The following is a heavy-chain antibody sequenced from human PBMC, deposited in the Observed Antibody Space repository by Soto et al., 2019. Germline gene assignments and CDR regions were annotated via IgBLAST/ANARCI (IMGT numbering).Heavy chain of an antibody. Sequence: QVRLVQSGVEGKKPGASVKVSCKASGYTFTNYGISWVRQAPGQGLEWMGWINVYNGNTKYAQKVQGRVTMTTDTSTSTAYMELRSLRSDDTAVYYCARGVGSGTYYNQYNWFDPWGQGTLVTVSS. CDR1: GYTFTNYG. CDR3: ARGVGSGTYYNQYNWFDP. J-gene: IGHJ5*02. CDR2: INVYNGNT. V-gene: IGHV1-18*01. D-gene: IGHD3-10*01.